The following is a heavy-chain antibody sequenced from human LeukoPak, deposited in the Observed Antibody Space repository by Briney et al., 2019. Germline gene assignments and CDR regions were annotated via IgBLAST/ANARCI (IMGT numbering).Heavy chain of an antibody. Sequence: GGSLRLSCAASGFTFSSYAMHWVRQAPGKGLEWVALISYDGSKTYYADSVKGRFTISRDNSKNTLYLQMNSLRAEDTAVYYCAKDGVPSRWFGRNYFDYWGQGTLVTVSS. V-gene: IGHV3-30*04. J-gene: IGHJ4*02. CDR2: ISYDGSKT. CDR1: GFTFSSYA. CDR3: AKDGVPSRWFGRNYFDY. D-gene: IGHD3-10*01.